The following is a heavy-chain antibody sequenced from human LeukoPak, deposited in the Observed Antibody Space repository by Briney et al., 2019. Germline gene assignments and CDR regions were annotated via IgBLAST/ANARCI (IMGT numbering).Heavy chain of an antibody. Sequence: GGSLPLSCAASGVNLRAYTMNCFRHAPGKAVECVSSISTSSSYIYYADSVKGRFTTSRDNGENSLYLQMHSLRVEDTALYYCARDDNWNDKPFDFWGGGTLVSVSS. D-gene: IGHD1-20*01. CDR2: ISTSSSYI. J-gene: IGHJ4*02. CDR1: GVNLRAYT. CDR3: ARDDNWNDKPFDF. V-gene: IGHV3-21*01.